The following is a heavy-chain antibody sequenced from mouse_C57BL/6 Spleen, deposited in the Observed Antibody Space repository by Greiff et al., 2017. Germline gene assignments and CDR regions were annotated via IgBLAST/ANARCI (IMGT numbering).Heavy chain of an antibody. D-gene: IGHD4-1*01. CDR3: ARERTGAFDY. CDR1: GFTFSDYY. V-gene: IGHV5-16*01. Sequence: DVQLVESEGGLVQPGSSMKLSCTASGFTFSDYYMAWVRQVPEKGLEWVANINYDGSSTYYLDSLKSRFIISRDNAQNILYLQMSSLKSEDTATYYCARERTGAFDYWGQGTTLTVSS. CDR2: INYDGSST. J-gene: IGHJ2*01.